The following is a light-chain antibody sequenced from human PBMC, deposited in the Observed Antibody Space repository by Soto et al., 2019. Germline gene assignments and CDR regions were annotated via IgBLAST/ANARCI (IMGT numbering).Light chain of an antibody. CDR1: QNLSST. J-gene: IGKJ1*01. V-gene: IGKV3-15*01. Sequence: EIVMTQSPATLSVSPGERATLSCRASQNLSSTLAWYQQKPGQSPRLLIYGASTRATGIPARFSGSGSGTEFTLTISSLQSEDFAVYYCQEYNNWSPWTFGQWTKVEIK. CDR2: GAS. CDR3: QEYNNWSPWT.